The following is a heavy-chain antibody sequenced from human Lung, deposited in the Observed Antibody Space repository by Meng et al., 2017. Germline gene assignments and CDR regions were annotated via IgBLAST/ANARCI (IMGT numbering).Heavy chain of an antibody. V-gene: IGHV3-15*01. CDR2: IKSKPDGETI. CDR1: GFTFRNAY. CDR3: SGHIDY. D-gene: IGHD5-12*01. Sequence: EWELVESWGGLVKPGGSLRLSCEGSGFTFRNAYMTWVRQVPGKRLEWVGRIKSKPDGETIDYAAPVKGRFTISRDDSKNTVYLQMNSLKTEDTAVYYCSGHIDYWGQGTLVTVSS. J-gene: IGHJ4*02.